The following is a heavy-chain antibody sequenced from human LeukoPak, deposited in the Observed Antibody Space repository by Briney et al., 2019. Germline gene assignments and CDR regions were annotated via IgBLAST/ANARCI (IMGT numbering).Heavy chain of an antibody. V-gene: IGHV4-59*12. CDR2: ISYSGST. J-gene: IGHJ2*01. D-gene: IGHD6-13*01. Sequence: SETLSLTCTVSGVSITTYYWSWIRQPPGKGLEWIGYISYSGSTNYNPSLKSRVTMSVDTSKNQFSLKLSSVTAADTAVYYCARVSSSWYQDWYFDLWGRGTLVTVSS. CDR3: ARVSSSWYQDWYFDL. CDR1: GVSITTYY.